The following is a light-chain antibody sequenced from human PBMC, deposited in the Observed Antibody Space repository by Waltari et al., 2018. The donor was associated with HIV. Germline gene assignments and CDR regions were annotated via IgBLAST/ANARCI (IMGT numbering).Light chain of an antibody. CDR2: GNS. Sequence: QSVLTQPPSVSGAPGQRVTISCTGSSSNIRAGYDVHWYQQLPGTAPNLLIYGNSNRPSGVPDRFSGSKSGTSASLAITGLQAEDEADYYCQSYDSGFVVFGGGTKLTVL. V-gene: IGLV1-40*01. CDR3: QSYDSGFVV. CDR1: SSNIRAGYD. J-gene: IGLJ2*01.